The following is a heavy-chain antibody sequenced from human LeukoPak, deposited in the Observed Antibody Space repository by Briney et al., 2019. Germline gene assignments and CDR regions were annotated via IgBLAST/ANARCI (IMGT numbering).Heavy chain of an antibody. CDR1: GFRFSSYA. J-gene: IGHJ4*02. CDR2: ISGSGGST. V-gene: IGHV3-23*01. D-gene: IGHD6-13*01. Sequence: GGSLRLSCAASGFRFSSYAMSWVRQAPGKGLEWVSAISGSGGSTYYADSVKGRFTISRDNSKNTLYLQMNSLRAEDTAVYYGAPKGGGKEAAGGGDYWGQGTLVTVSS. CDR3: APKGGGKEAAGGGDY.